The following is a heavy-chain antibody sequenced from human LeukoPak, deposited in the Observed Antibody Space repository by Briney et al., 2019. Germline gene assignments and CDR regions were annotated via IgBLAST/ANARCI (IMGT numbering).Heavy chain of an antibody. Sequence: ASVKVSCKASGGTFSSYAINWVRQAPGQGLEYMGWMNPKTGGTVYAQKFQGRVTMTRDASIGTAYMELSSLKSEDTAVYYCARGAIFGATRGYGMDVWGQGTKVTVSS. V-gene: IGHV1-8*02. CDR2: MNPKTGGT. D-gene: IGHD3-3*01. CDR3: ARGAIFGATRGYGMDV. J-gene: IGHJ6*02. CDR1: GGTFSSYA.